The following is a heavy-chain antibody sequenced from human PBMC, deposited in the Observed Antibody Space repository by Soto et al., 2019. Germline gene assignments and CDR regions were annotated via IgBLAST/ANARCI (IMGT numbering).Heavy chain of an antibody. CDR2: MTGSGGDI. D-gene: IGHD2-21*02. Sequence: EVQLLESGGGLVQPGESLRLSCAASGFTFSIYAMMWVRQAPGKGQEWVAGMTGSGGDIRYADSVKGRFTIFKDNSKNTMYLQMNRLRAEDTAMYYCAKDAVYGDGLWLAANWGQGTLVTVSS. CDR1: GFTFSIYA. J-gene: IGHJ4*02. V-gene: IGHV3-23*01. CDR3: AKDAVYGDGLWLAAN.